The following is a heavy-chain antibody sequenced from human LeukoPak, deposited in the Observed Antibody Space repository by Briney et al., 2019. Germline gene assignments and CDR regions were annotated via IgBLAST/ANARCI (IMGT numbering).Heavy chain of an antibody. J-gene: IGHJ4*02. CDR2: IYSGGST. CDR1: GFTVSNNY. Sequence: PGGSLRLSCAASGFTVSNNYTNWVRQAPGKGLEWVSVIYSGGSTYYADSVMGRFTISRDNSKNTLYLQMNSLRAEDTAVYYCARDLALWGQGTLVSVSS. D-gene: IGHD3-3*02. CDR3: ARDLAL. V-gene: IGHV3-66*01.